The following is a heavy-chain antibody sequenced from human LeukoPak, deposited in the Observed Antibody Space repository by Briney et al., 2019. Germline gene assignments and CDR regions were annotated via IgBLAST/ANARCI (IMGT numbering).Heavy chain of an antibody. CDR1: GGSISSYY. D-gene: IGHD3-22*01. CDR3: ARPSYDSSMWGRGDAFDI. V-gene: IGHV4-59*01. J-gene: IGHJ3*02. Sequence: PSETLSLTCTVSGGSISSYYWSWIRQPPGKGLEWIGYIYYSGSTNYNPSLKSRVTISVDTSKNQFSLKLSSVTAADTAVYYCARPSYDSSMWGRGDAFDIWGQGTMVTVSS. CDR2: IYYSGST.